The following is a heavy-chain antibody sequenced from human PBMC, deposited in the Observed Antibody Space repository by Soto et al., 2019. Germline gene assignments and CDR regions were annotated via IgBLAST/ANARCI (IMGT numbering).Heavy chain of an antibody. CDR2: IYYSGST. J-gene: IGHJ6*02. Sequence: PSETLSLTCTVSGGSISSGSYYWSWIRQPPGKGLEWIGYIYYSGSTNYNPSLKSRVTISVDTSKNQFSLKLSSVTAADTAVYYCARDALGKGYYYYYGMDVWGQGTTVTVSS. CDR3: ARDALGKGYYYYYGMDV. CDR1: GGSISSGSYY. V-gene: IGHV4-61*01.